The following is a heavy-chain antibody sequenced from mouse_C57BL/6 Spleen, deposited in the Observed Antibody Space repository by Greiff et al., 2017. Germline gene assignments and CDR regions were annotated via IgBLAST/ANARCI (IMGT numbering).Heavy chain of an antibody. V-gene: IGHV3-6*01. J-gene: IGHJ4*01. CDR2: ISYDGSN. Sequence: EVQLQQSGPGLVKPSQSLSLTCSVAGYSITSGYYWNWIRQFPGNKLEWMGYISYDGSNNYNPSLKNRISITRDTSKNQFFLKLNSVTTEDTATYYCARATGTLYYYAMDYWGQGTSVTVSS. CDR3: ARATGTLYYYAMDY. CDR1: GYSITSGYY. D-gene: IGHD4-1*01.